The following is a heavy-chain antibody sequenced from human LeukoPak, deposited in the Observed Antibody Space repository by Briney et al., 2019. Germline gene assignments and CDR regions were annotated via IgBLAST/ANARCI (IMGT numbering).Heavy chain of an antibody. J-gene: IGHJ4*02. D-gene: IGHD6-13*01. CDR2: ISSGSTTI. V-gene: IGHV3-48*04. CDR3: ARMWGSSWSYFDY. Sequence: GGSLRLSCTASGFTFSSYSMNWVRQAPGKGQERVSYISSGSTTIYYADSVKGRFTISRDNAKNSLYLQMNSLRAEDTAVYFCARMWGSSWSYFDYWGQGTLVTVSS. CDR1: GFTFSSYS.